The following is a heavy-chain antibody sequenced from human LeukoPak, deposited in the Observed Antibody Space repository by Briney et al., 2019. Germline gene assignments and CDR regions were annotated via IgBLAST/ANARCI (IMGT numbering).Heavy chain of an antibody. J-gene: IGHJ4*02. CDR1: GFTFSSYW. Sequence: PGGSLRLSCAASGFTFSSYWMHWVRQVPGKGLVWVSRISSDESSTTYADSVKGRFTITRDNAKNTLYLEVNSLRAEDTAVYYCARDTYGSGNFYEYWGQGTLVMVSS. V-gene: IGHV3-74*01. CDR3: ARDTYGSGNFYEY. CDR2: ISSDESST. D-gene: IGHD3-10*01.